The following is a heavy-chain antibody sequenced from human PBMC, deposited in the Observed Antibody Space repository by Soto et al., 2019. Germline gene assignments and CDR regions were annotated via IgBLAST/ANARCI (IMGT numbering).Heavy chain of an antibody. J-gene: IGHJ4*02. CDR1: GYTFTNYG. D-gene: IGHD3-22*01. CDR3: ASQYFYDSSGYYFFLDY. CDR2: VSAYNGNT. Sequence: QVQLVQSGTEVKKPGASVKVSCKASGYTFTNYGISWVRQAPGQGLEWMGWVSAYNGNTNYAQKLQGRVTMTTDTSTSTSYMELRSLRSYDTAVYYCASQYFYDSSGYYFFLDYWGQGTLLTVSS. V-gene: IGHV1-18*01.